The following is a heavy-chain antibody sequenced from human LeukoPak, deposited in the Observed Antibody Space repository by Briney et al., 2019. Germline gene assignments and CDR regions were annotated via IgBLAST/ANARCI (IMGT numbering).Heavy chain of an antibody. D-gene: IGHD3-22*01. CDR2: IIPILGIA. J-gene: IGHJ4*02. CDR3: ARWSGDSRTRDFDY. Sequence: SVKVSCKASGGTFSSYTISSVRQAPGQGLEWMGRIIPILGIANYAQKFQGRVTITADKSTSTAYMELSSLRSEGTAVYYCARWSGDSRTRDFDYWGQGTLVTVSS. V-gene: IGHV1-69*02. CDR1: GGTFSSYT.